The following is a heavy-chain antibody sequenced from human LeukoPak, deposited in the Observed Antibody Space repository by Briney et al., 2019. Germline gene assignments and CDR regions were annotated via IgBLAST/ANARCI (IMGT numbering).Heavy chain of an antibody. Sequence: SETLSLTCTVSGGSISSYYWSWIRQPAGEGLEWIGRIYTSGSTNYNPSLKSRVTISVDTSKNQFSLKLSSVTAADTAVYYCARWDYYGSGSYYNFDYWGQGTLVTVSS. D-gene: IGHD3-10*01. CDR3: ARWDYYGSGSYYNFDY. CDR2: IYTSGST. V-gene: IGHV4-4*07. J-gene: IGHJ4*02. CDR1: GGSISSYY.